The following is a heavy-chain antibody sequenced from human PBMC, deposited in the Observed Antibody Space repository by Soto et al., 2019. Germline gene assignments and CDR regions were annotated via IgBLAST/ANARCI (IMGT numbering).Heavy chain of an antibody. CDR3: AIGRWSYYGMDV. Sequence: SETLSLTCTVSGGSISSGGYYWSWIRQHPGKGLEWIGYIYYSGSTYYNPSLKSRVTISVDTSKNQFSLKLSSVTAADTAVYYCAIGRWSYYGMDVWGQGTTVTVSS. CDR2: IYYSGST. CDR1: GGSISSGGYY. J-gene: IGHJ6*02. D-gene: IGHD2-8*01. V-gene: IGHV4-31*03.